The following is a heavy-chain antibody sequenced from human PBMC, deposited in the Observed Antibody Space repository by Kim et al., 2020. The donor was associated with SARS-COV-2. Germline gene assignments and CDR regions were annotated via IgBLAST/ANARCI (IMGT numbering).Heavy chain of an antibody. CDR3: ARVPIVPAQRYSSGWYCCDC. D-gene: IGHD6-19*01. CDR1: GGTFSSYA. V-gene: IGHV1-69*13. Sequence: SVKVSCKASGGTFSSYAISWVRQAPGQGLEWMGGIIPIFGTANYAQKFQGRVTITADESTSTAYMELSSLRSEDTAVYYCARVPIVPAQRYSSGWYCCDCWGPGTLVTVSS. J-gene: IGHJ4*02. CDR2: IIPIFGTA.